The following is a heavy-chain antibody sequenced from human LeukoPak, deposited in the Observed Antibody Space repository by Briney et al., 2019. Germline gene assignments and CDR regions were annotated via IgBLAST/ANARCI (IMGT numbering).Heavy chain of an antibody. V-gene: IGHV1-18*01. J-gene: IGHJ4*02. CDR3: ARDSNINSSPRDY. D-gene: IGHD6-13*01. Sequence: GESLKISCKASGYTFTSYGISWVRQAPVQGLEWMGWISAYNGNTNYAQKLQGRVTMTTDTSTSTAYMELRSLRSDDTAVYYCARDSNINSSPRDYWGQGTLVTVSS. CDR1: GYTFTSYG. CDR2: ISAYNGNT.